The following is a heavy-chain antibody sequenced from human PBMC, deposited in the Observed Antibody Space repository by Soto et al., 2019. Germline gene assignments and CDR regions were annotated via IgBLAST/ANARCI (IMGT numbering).Heavy chain of an antibody. D-gene: IGHD3-10*01. Sequence: QITLMESGPTLLKPTQTLTLTCTFSGFSLSTRGVGVGWIRQPPGKALECLALFYWDSDKRYSPSLKRRLTITKDTSKEQVVPTMTTLDPVDTATYYCARARRFGELLGYGVDYWGQGILVTVSS. CDR2: FYWDSDK. V-gene: IGHV2-5*02. CDR1: GFSLSTRGVG. J-gene: IGHJ4*02. CDR3: ARARRFGELLGYGVDY.